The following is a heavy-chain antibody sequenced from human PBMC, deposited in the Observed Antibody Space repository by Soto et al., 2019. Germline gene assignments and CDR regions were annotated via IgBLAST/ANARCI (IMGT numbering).Heavy chain of an antibody. Sequence: PSETRALTGTVPGDSVSSGRYFWSSIRQPPGKALEWIGYVFYSGSTNYRPALKSQGTISIDRSKNQFPLKLTSVTVADTAVYFCARDTPAGGNPGWLDPWGQGTLVTVSS. J-gene: IGHJ5*02. D-gene: IGHD6-13*01. CDR3: ARDTPAGGNPGWLDP. CDR2: VFYSGST. V-gene: IGHV4-61*01. CDR1: GDSVSSGRYF.